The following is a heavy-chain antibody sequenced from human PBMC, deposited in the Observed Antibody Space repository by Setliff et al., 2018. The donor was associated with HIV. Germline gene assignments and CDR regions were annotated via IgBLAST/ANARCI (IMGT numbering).Heavy chain of an antibody. J-gene: IGHJ6*03. CDR2: IKQDGSEK. CDR3: ARESGYTGGWGYGATYNYYMDV. V-gene: IGHV3-7*03. CDR1: GFRFSDYW. D-gene: IGHD6-19*01. Sequence: PGGSLRLSCGASGFRFSDYWMTWVRQAPGRGLESVANIKQDGSEKFYVDSVEGRFTISRDNAKNSLYLQMNSLRDDDTAVYYCARESGYTGGWGYGATYNYYMDVWGKGTTVTV.